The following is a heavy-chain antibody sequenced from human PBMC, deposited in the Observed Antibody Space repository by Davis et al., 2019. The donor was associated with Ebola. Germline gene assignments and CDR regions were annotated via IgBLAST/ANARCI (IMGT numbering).Heavy chain of an antibody. CDR3: SWHYLDY. J-gene: IGHJ4*02. D-gene: IGHD6-13*01. Sequence: PGGSLRLSCAASGFMFRNHGMHWVRQAPGKGLEWVAVISYDGRKKYYADSVKGRFTISRDNSKNTLYLQMNSLETEDTAVYYCSWHYLDYWGQGTLVTVSS. CDR2: ISYDGRKK. V-gene: IGHV3-30*03. CDR1: GFMFRNHG.